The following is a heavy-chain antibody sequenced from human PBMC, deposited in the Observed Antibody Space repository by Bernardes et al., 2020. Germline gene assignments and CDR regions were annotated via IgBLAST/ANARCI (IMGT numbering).Heavy chain of an antibody. CDR3: LGWWGYYGMDV. Sequence: GGSLRLSCAASGFTFSSYWMSWVRQAPGKGLEWVANIKQDGSEKYYVDSVKGRFTISRDNAKNSLYLQMNSLRAEDTAVYYCLGWWGYYGMDVWGQGTTVTVSS. D-gene: IGHD2-15*01. CDR2: IKQDGSEK. J-gene: IGHJ6*02. V-gene: IGHV3-7*01. CDR1: GFTFSSYW.